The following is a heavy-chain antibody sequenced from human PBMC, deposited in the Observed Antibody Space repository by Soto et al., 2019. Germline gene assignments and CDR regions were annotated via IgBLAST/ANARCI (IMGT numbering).Heavy chain of an antibody. CDR3: AKGMKVYYFYGMDV. V-gene: IGHV3-23*01. Sequence: EVQLLESGGGLVQPGGSLRLSCAASGFTFSSYAMSWVRQAPGKGLEWVSAISGSGGSTYYADSVKGRFTISRDNSKYTLYLHMNSLRAEDTAVYYCAKGMKVYYFYGMDVWGQGTTATVSS. J-gene: IGHJ6*02. CDR1: GFTFSSYA. D-gene: IGHD2-8*01. CDR2: ISGSGGST.